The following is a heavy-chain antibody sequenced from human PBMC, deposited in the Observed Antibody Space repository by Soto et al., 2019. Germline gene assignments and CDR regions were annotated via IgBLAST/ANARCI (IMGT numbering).Heavy chain of an antibody. D-gene: IGHD6-25*01. CDR3: ASEKRANGYFDY. J-gene: IGHJ4*02. V-gene: IGHV3-7*01. Sequence: EVQLVESGGGLVQTGGSLRLSCAASGFTFSAYWMSWVRQAPGKGLEWVANIKQAGSEKYYVDSVNGRFIISRDDAKNSLFLQVNSLRVEDTAVYYGASEKRANGYFDYWGQGTLVTVSS. CDR1: GFTFSAYW. CDR2: IKQAGSEK.